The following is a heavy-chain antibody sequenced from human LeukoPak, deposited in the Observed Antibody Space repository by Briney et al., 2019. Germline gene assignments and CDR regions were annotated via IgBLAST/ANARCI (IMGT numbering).Heavy chain of an antibody. J-gene: IGHJ4*02. CDR1: GGSISSYY. Sequence: SETLSLTCTVSGGSISSYYWSWLRQPPGKGLEWIGYIYYSGSTNYNPSLKSRATISVDTSKNQFSLKLSSVTAADTAVYYCARDDYYGSFDYWGQGTLVTVSS. CDR2: IYYSGST. V-gene: IGHV4-59*01. CDR3: ARDDYYGSFDY. D-gene: IGHD3-10*01.